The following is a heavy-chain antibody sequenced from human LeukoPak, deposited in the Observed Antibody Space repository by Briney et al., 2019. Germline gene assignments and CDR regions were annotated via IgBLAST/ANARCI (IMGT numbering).Heavy chain of an antibody. CDR1: GFTFSSYW. V-gene: IGHV3-74*01. J-gene: IGHJ4*02. CDR2: INTDGSST. D-gene: IGHD1-26*01. Sequence: PGGSLRLSCAASGFTFSSYWMHWVRQAPGKGLVWVSRINTDGSSTSYADSVKGRFTISRDNAKNTLYLQMNSLRAEDTAVYYCARDGRASWVPDYWGQGTLVTVSS. CDR3: ARDGRASWVPDY.